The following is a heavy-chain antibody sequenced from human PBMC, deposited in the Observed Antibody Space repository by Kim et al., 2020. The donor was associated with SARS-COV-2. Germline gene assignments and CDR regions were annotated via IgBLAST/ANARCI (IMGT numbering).Heavy chain of an antibody. CDR3: AKDTKDIVATNWFDP. D-gene: IGHD5-12*01. CDR2: SSGSGGST. V-gene: IGHV3-23*01. J-gene: IGHJ5*02. CDR1: GFTFSSYA. Sequence: GGSLRLSCAASGFTFSSYAMSCVRQAPGKGLEWVPASSGSGGSTYYADSVKGRFTISRDNSKNTLYLQMNSLRAEDTAVYYCAKDTKDIVATNWFDPWGQGTLVTVSS.